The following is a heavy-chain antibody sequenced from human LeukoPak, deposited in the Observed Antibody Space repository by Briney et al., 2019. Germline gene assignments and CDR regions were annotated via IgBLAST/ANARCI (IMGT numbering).Heavy chain of an antibody. CDR1: GYTFTSYG. CDR2: VSSYNGDT. V-gene: IGHV1-18*01. J-gene: IGHJ5*02. D-gene: IGHD3-9*01. CDR3: AKDWHILTGRNCFDP. Sequence: ASVKVSCKASGYTFTSYGISWVRQAPGQGLEWMGWVSSYNGDTNYAQKFQGRVTMSTDTSTSTAYMELRSLTFDDTAIYYCAKDWHILTGRNCFDPWGQGTLVTVSS.